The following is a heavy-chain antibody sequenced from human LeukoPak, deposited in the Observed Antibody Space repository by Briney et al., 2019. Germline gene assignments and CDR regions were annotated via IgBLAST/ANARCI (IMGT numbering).Heavy chain of an antibody. Sequence: GESLKISCKGSGYSFTSYWIGWMRPMPGKGLERMGIIYPGDSDTRYSPSFQGQVTISADKSISTAYLQWSSLKASDTAMYYCARISGGQTYDFDYWGQGTLVTVSS. CDR2: IYPGDSDT. D-gene: IGHD4-23*01. CDR1: GYSFTSYW. CDR3: ARISGGQTYDFDY. J-gene: IGHJ4*02. V-gene: IGHV5-51*01.